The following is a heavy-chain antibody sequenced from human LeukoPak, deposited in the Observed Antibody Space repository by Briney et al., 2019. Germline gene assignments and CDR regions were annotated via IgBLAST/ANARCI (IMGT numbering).Heavy chain of an antibody. D-gene: IGHD3-22*01. CDR2: IIPIFGTA. CDR1: GGTFSSYA. CDR3: ARTPYDSSGYSEYYFDY. V-gene: IGHV1-69*01. J-gene: IGHJ4*02. Sequence: GSSVKVSCKASGGTFSSYAISWVRQAPGQGLEWMGGIIPIFGTANYAQKFQGRVTITADESTSTAYMELSSLRSEDTAVYYCARTPYDSSGYSEYYFDYWGQGTLVTVSS.